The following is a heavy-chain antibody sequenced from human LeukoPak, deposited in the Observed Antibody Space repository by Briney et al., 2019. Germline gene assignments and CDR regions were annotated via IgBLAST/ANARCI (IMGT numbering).Heavy chain of an antibody. J-gene: IGHJ3*02. Sequence: SETLSPTCIVSGGSISRYYWSWIRQPPGQGLEWTGYIYNSGSTNFHPSLKSRGTISVDTSKNQFSLKLSSVTAADTAVYYCARAQPAQYCTSISCYAAFDIWGQGTMVTVSS. D-gene: IGHD2-2*01. CDR3: ARAQPAQYCTSISCYAAFDI. V-gene: IGHV4-59*01. CDR1: GGSISRYY. CDR2: IYNSGST.